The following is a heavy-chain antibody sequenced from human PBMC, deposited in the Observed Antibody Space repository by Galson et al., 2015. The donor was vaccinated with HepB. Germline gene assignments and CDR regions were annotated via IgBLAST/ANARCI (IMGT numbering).Heavy chain of an antibody. Sequence: SVKVSCKASGYTFTRYAIYWVRQAPGQRLEWMGWINAGDGNTRYSQNFQGRVTITRDTSASTAYMELSSLRSEDTAVYYCARGNYVWGSYRPLMDVWGKGTTVTVSS. CDR2: INAGDGNT. D-gene: IGHD3-16*02. J-gene: IGHJ6*04. CDR1: GYTFTRYA. CDR3: ARGNYVWGSYRPLMDV. V-gene: IGHV1-3*01.